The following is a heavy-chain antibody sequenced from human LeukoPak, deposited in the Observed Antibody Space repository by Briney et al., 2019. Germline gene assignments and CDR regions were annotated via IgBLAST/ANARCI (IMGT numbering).Heavy chain of an antibody. J-gene: IGHJ4*02. CDR3: ARGRGGLLWFGELIRFDY. CDR1: GGSFSGYY. D-gene: IGHD3-10*01. CDR2: INHSGST. Sequence: SETLSLTCAVYGGSFSGYYWSWIRQPPGKGLEWIGEINHSGSTNYNPSLKSRVTISVDTSKNQFSLKRSSVTAADTAVYYCARGRGGLLWFGELIRFDYWGQGTLVTVSS. V-gene: IGHV4-34*01.